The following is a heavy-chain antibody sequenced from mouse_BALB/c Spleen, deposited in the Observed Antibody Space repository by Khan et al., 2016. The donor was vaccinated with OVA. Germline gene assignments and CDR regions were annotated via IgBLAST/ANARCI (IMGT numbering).Heavy chain of an antibody. V-gene: IGHV1S136*01. CDR3: AKNYRYDVYFDY. Sequence: VQLQQSGPELVKPGASVKMSCEASGYTFTSYVIHWVTQKPGQGLEWIGYIYPFNDDTKYNEKFKGKATLTSDTSSSTAYMELRSLTSEDSAVYYCAKNYRYDVYFDYWGQGTTLTVSS. D-gene: IGHD2-14*01. CDR2: IYPFNDDT. CDR1: GYTFTSYV. J-gene: IGHJ2*01.